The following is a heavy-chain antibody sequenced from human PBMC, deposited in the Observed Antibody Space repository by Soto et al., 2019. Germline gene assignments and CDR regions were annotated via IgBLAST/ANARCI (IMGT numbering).Heavy chain of an antibody. D-gene: IGHD6-19*01. CDR3: AKVRLSLAVAGDAFDI. V-gene: IGHV3-23*01. J-gene: IGHJ3*02. CDR2: ISGSGGST. Sequence: GGSLRLSCAASGFTFSSYAMSWVRQAPGKGLEWVSAISGSGGSTYYADSVKGRFTISRDNSKNTLYLQMNSLRDEDTAVYYCAKVRLSLAVAGDAFDIWGQGTMVTVSS. CDR1: GFTFSSYA.